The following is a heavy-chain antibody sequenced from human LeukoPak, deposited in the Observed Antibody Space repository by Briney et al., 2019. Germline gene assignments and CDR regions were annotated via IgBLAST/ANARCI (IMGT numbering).Heavy chain of an antibody. CDR1: GGSFSGYY. CDR3: ARGTRDITIFGVVDY. Sequence: SETLSLTCAVYGGSFSGYYWSWLRQPPGKGLEWIGGINHSGSTNYNPSLTSRVTISVDTSKNQFSLKLSSVSAADTAVYYCARGTRDITIFGVVDYWGEATLVTVSS. D-gene: IGHD3-3*01. V-gene: IGHV4-34*01. CDR2: INHSGST. J-gene: IGHJ4*02.